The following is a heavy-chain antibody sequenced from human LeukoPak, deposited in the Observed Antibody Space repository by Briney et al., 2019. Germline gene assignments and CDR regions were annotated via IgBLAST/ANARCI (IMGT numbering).Heavy chain of an antibody. CDR1: GGSFSNYR. V-gene: IGHV4-59*01. Sequence: PSETLSLTCTISGGSFSNYRWSWIRQPPGKTLEWIGFVYYNGNTNYNPSLKSRVTILVDTSMNQFSLRVTSVTAADTAVYYCARESEYQGYSSTWHYFDFWGQGTLVTVSS. CDR3: ARESEYQGYSSTWHYFDF. D-gene: IGHD6-13*01. J-gene: IGHJ4*02. CDR2: VYYNGNT.